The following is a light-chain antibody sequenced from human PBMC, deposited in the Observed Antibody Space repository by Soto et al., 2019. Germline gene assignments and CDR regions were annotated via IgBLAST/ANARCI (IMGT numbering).Light chain of an antibody. V-gene: IGKV1-5*03. J-gene: IGKJ2*01. Sequence: IRMTQSPSSLSASVGDRVTITCRASQNSNRWLAWYQQKPGKAPNLLIHKASTLESGVPSRFSGGGSGTEFTLTISGLHPDDFAVYHCQQYDDTGYTFGQGTKVELK. CDR2: KAS. CDR1: QNSNRW. CDR3: QQYDDTGYT.